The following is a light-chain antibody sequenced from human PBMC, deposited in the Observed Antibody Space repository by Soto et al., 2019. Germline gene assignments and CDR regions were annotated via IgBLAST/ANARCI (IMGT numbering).Light chain of an antibody. CDR2: DAS. CDR1: QIVSSF. V-gene: IGKV3-11*01. Sequence: EIVLTQSPATLSLSPGERATLYCRASQIVSSFLAWYQQRPGQAPRLLIYDASHRATGIPARFSGSGSGTDFTLTINSLEPEDLALYYCQQRYNWPRTFGQGTKVEIK. CDR3: QQRYNWPRT. J-gene: IGKJ1*01.